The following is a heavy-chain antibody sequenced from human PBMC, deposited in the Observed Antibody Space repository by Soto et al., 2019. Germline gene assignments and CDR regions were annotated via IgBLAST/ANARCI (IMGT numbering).Heavy chain of an antibody. D-gene: IGHD5-12*01. Sequence: EVQLLESGGGLVQPGRSLRLSCAASGFTFRNYAMSWVRQAPGKGLEWVSVVGGSGGNTFYADSVKGRFTISRDNSKNTLYLQMNSLRAEDTAVYYCAKDHSRYDSWYFDLWGRGTLVTVSS. CDR3: AKDHSRYDSWYFDL. CDR2: VGGSGGNT. J-gene: IGHJ2*01. CDR1: GFTFRNYA. V-gene: IGHV3-23*01.